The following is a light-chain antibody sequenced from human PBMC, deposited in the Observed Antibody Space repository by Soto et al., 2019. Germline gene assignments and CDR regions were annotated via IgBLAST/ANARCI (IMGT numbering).Light chain of an antibody. CDR1: SSDVGGYNY. J-gene: IGLJ1*01. CDR2: EVN. Sequence: QSVLTQPASVSGSPGQSITISCTGTSSDVGGYNYVSWYQQYPGKAPKLIIYEVNKRPSGVSNRFSGSKSGNTASLTISGLXADDESDYYCTSYRSSSTLDVFGTGTKVTVL. V-gene: IGLV2-14*01. CDR3: TSYRSSSTLDV.